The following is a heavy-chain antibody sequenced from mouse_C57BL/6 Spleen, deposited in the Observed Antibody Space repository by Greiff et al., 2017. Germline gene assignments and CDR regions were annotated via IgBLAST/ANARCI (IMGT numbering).Heavy chain of an antibody. J-gene: IGHJ1*03. CDR3: ASAGTGTGYFDV. CDR2: IYPRSGNT. D-gene: IGHD4-1*01. CDR1: GYTFTSYG. Sequence: QVQLKESGAELARPGASVKLSCKASGYTFTSYGISWVKQRTGQGLEWIGEIYPRSGNTYYNEKFKGKATLTADKSSSTAYMELRSLTSEDSAVYFCASAGTGTGYFDVWGTGTTVTVSS. V-gene: IGHV1-81*01.